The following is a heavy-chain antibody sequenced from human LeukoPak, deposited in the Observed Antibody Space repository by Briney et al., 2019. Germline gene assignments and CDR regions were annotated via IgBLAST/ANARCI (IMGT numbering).Heavy chain of an antibody. CDR1: GYTFTSYG. D-gene: IGHD6-19*01. V-gene: IGHV1-18*01. CDR3: ARVEYSSGCAVLTYFDY. J-gene: IGHJ4*02. Sequence: ASVTVSCTSSGYTFTSYGIIWLRQAPGQGLEWMGWISAYKGNTNYAQKLQGRVTMTTDTSTSTAFMELRSLRSDDTAVYYCARVEYSSGCAVLTYFDYWGQGTLVTVSS. CDR2: ISAYKGNT.